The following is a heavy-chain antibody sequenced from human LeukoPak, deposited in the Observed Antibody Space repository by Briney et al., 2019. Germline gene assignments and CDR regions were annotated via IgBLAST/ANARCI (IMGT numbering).Heavy chain of an antibody. CDR2: IYNSGST. CDR3: ARLPRNYYFDF. J-gene: IGHJ4*02. D-gene: IGHD5-24*01. V-gene: IGHV4-4*09. CDR1: GGSISNSY. Sequence: SETLSLTCTVSGGSISNSYWSWIRQPPGEGLEWIGHIYNSGSTNYNSSLRSRVTISVDTSKNQFSLKLTSVTAADTAVYYCARLPRNYYFDFWGQGTLVTVSS.